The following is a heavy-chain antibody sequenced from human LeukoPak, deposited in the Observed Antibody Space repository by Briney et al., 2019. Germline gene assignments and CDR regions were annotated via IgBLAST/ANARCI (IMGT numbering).Heavy chain of an antibody. Sequence: PSETLSLTCTVSGGSISSGSYYWSWIRQPAGKGLEWIGRIYTSGSTNYNPSLKSRVTISVDTSKNQFSLKLSSVTAADTAVYYCAGLIRPGWFDPWGQGTLVTVSS. D-gene: IGHD1-14*01. CDR2: IYTSGST. V-gene: IGHV4-61*02. CDR3: AGLIRPGWFDP. J-gene: IGHJ5*02. CDR1: GGSISSGSYY.